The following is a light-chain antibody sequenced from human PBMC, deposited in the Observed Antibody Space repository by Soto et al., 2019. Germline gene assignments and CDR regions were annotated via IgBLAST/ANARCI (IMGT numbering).Light chain of an antibody. J-gene: IGKJ1*01. CDR2: KAS. CDR1: QSIGSW. Sequence: DIQMTQSPSTLSASVGDRVTITCRASQSIGSWLAWYQQKPGKAPKLLIYKASSLESGVPSRFSGSGSGTEVSLPISSLQPDDFASYYCQQYGSYSPWTFGQGTKVEIK. CDR3: QQYGSYSPWT. V-gene: IGKV1-5*03.